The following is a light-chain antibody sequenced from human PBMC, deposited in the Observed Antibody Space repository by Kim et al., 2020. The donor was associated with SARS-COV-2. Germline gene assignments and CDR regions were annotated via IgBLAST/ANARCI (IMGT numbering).Light chain of an antibody. V-gene: IGKV1-5*03. CDR1: QSISSW. J-gene: IGKJ1*01. CDR2: KAS. CDR3: QQYNSSPWT. Sequence: DIQMTQSPSTLSASVGDRVTITCRASQSISSWLAWYQQKPGKAPKLLIYKASSLESVVPSRFSGSGSGTEFTLTISSLQPDDFATYYCQQYNSSPWTFGQGTKVDIK.